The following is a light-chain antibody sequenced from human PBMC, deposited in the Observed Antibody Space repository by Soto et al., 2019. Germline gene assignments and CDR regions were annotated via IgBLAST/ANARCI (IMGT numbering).Light chain of an antibody. CDR2: EVS. J-gene: IGLJ1*01. V-gene: IGLV2-14*01. Sequence: QSVLTQPRSVSGSPGQSVTISCTGTSSDVGGYHYVSWYQQHPGKAPKLMIYEVSNRPSGVSNRFSGSKSGNTASLAISGLQPEDETDYYCSSYTSSNTLVFGTGTKVTVL. CDR3: SSYTSSNTLV. CDR1: SSDVGGYHY.